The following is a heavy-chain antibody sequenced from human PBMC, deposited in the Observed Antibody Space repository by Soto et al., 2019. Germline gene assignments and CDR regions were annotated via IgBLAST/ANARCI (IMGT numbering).Heavy chain of an antibody. Sequence: GSLRLSCAASGFTFSNYAMSWVRQAPGKGLEWVSVISGSGGSTYYADSVKGRFTISRDNSKNTLYLQMNSLRAEDTAVYYCASRNSGWYFDYWGQGTLVTVSS. V-gene: IGHV3-23*01. CDR3: ASRNSGWYFDY. J-gene: IGHJ4*02. CDR1: GFTFSNYA. CDR2: ISGSGGST. D-gene: IGHD6-19*01.